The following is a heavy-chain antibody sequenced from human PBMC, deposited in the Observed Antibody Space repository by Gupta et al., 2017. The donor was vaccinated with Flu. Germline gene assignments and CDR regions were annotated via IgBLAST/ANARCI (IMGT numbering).Heavy chain of an antibody. J-gene: IGHJ4*02. Sequence: QVQLQESGPGLVKPSQTLSLTCTVSAGSISSGGYYWRWIRQHPGKGLEWIGYIYYSGSTYYNPSLKSRVTISVDTSKNQFSLKLSSVTAADTAVYYCARAFCSGGSCYRGWGHPTFDYWGQGTLVTVSS. D-gene: IGHD2-15*01. CDR1: AGSISSGGYY. CDR3: ARAFCSGGSCYRGWGHPTFDY. V-gene: IGHV4-31*03. CDR2: IYYSGST.